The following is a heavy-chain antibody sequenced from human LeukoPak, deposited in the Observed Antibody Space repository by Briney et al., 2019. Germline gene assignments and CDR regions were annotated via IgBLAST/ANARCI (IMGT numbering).Heavy chain of an antibody. CDR3: ATDCTLRGVPTFFDP. J-gene: IGHJ5*01. Sequence: GGSLTLSCEASGFTIENHVMTWVRQAPGKGPEWVASQSGSGHNTYYSESVRGRFAISRDNSKNTVFLQMNSLRVEDTAIYYCATDCTLRGVPTFFDPWGRATVVSVSS. V-gene: IGHV3-23*01. CDR2: QSGSGHNT. CDR1: GFTIENHV. D-gene: IGHD3-10*01.